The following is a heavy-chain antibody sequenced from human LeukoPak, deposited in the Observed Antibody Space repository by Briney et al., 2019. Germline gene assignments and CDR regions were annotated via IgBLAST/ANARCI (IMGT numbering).Heavy chain of an antibody. Sequence: GGSLRLSCAASGFTFSSYWMSWVRQAPGKGLEWVSSISSLGTHKYYADSMKGRFTIARDNANNSLVLQMNSLRGEDSAVYYCARIFLTYSGYDLNFFDSWGQGALVTVSS. D-gene: IGHD5-12*01. CDR3: ARIFLTYSGYDLNFFDS. CDR1: GFTFSSYW. V-gene: IGHV3-21*01. CDR2: ISSLGTHK. J-gene: IGHJ4*02.